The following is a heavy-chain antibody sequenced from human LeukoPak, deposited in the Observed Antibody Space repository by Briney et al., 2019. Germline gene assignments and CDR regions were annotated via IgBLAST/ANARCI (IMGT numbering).Heavy chain of an antibody. CDR2: IIPIFGTA. Sequence: ASVKVSCKASGGTFSIYAISWVRQAPGQGLEWMGGIIPIFGTANYAQKFQGRVTITADESTSTAYMELSSLRSEDTAVYYCTIFGVLEGYYGMDVWGQGTTVTVSS. D-gene: IGHD3-3*01. V-gene: IGHV1-69*13. CDR1: GGTFSIYA. J-gene: IGHJ6*02. CDR3: TIFGVLEGYYGMDV.